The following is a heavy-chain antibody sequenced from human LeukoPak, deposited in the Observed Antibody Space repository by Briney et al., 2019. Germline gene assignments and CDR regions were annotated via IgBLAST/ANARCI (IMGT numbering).Heavy chain of an antibody. CDR2: IGSSGSPT. D-gene: IGHD3-22*01. J-gene: IGHJ6*02. V-gene: IGHV3-48*02. CDR1: GFAFSSYN. CDR3: ARRPYSDTSGRLSDV. Sequence: GGSPRLSCAASGFAFSSYNMNWVRQAPGKGLEWISYIGSSGSPTHYADSVGGRFTISRDNAKNSLYLQMNSLRDEDTAVYFCARRPYSDTSGRLSDVWGQGTTVTVSS.